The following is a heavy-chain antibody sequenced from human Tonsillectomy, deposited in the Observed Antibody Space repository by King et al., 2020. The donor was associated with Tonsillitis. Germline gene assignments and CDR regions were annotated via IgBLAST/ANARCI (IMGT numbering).Heavy chain of an antibody. CDR1: GGTFSSYA. J-gene: IGHJ6*02. D-gene: IGHD2-2*01. V-gene: IGHV1-69*09. CDR2: IIPILGIA. CDR3: ARDPPQAIVVVPAALDV. Sequence: VQLVESGAEVKKPGSSVKVSCKASGGTFSSYAISWVRQAPGQGLEWMGRIIPILGIANYAQKFQGRVTITADKSTSTAYMELSSLRSEDTAVYYCARDPPQAIVVVPAALDVWGQGTTVTVSS.